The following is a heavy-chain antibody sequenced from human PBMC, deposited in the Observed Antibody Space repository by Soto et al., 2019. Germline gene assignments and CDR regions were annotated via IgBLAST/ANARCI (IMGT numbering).Heavy chain of an antibody. J-gene: IGHJ4*02. V-gene: IGHV3-23*01. Sequence: LGGSLRLSCVASGFTFSSYAMSWVRQAPGKGLEWVSAITGDGGDTFHADPVRGRLTISRDNSRNTLYLQMDSLRAEDTALYYCAKGSATSRPYYFDYWGQGTLVTVSS. CDR1: GFTFSSYA. CDR2: ITGDGGDT. CDR3: AKGSATSRPYYFDY.